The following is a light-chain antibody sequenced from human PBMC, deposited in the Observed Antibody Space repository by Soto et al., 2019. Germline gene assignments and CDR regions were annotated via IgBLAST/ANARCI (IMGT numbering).Light chain of an antibody. CDR1: QSVSSY. V-gene: IGKV3-11*01. Sequence: EMVMTQSPATLSVSPGERATLSFRASQSVSSYLAWYQQKPGQAPRLLIYDASNRATGIPARFSGSGSGTDFTLTISSLEPEDFAVYYCQQRSNWITFGQGTRLEIK. CDR3: QQRSNWIT. CDR2: DAS. J-gene: IGKJ5*01.